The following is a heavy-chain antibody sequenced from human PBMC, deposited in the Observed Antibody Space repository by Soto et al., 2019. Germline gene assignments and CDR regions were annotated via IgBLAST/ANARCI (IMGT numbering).Heavy chain of an antibody. Sequence: QVQLVQSGAEMKKPGSSVKVSCQSSGGTFNTYAMNWVRQAPGQGPEWMGDISPMFGAANYAPKFQGRVTITADESTGTPYMQLSSLTSEDKALYVCAREVQVHTPAFVYWGQGTRVTVSS. D-gene: IGHD3-10*01. CDR3: AREVQVHTPAFVY. CDR2: ISPMFGAA. CDR1: GGTFNTYA. J-gene: IGHJ4*02. V-gene: IGHV1-69*19.